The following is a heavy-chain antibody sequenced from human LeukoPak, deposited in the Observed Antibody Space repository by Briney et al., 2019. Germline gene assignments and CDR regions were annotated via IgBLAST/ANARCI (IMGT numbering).Heavy chain of an antibody. Sequence: GASVTVSCKASGCTFTSYDINWVRQATGQGLEWMGWMNPNSGNTGYAQKFQGRVTMTRNTSISTAYMELSSLRSEDTAVYYCARGRDLGGYVDYWGQGTLVTVSS. CDR3: ARGRDLGGYVDY. D-gene: IGHD2-15*01. V-gene: IGHV1-8*01. CDR1: GCTFTSYD. J-gene: IGHJ4*02. CDR2: MNPNSGNT.